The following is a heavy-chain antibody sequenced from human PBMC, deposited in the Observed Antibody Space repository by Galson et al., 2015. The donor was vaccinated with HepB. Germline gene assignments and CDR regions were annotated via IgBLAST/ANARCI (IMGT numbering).Heavy chain of an antibody. D-gene: IGHD2-15*01. CDR2: ISYDGSNK. Sequence: SLRLSCAASGFTFSGYGMHWVRQAPGKGLEWEAIISYDGSNKYYADSVKGRFTISRDSSKNSLYLQMNSLRAEDTAVYYCAKDRGYYTYVFDHWGQGTLVTVSS. CDR3: AKDRGYYTYVFDH. J-gene: IGHJ4*02. V-gene: IGHV3-30*18. CDR1: GFTFSGYG.